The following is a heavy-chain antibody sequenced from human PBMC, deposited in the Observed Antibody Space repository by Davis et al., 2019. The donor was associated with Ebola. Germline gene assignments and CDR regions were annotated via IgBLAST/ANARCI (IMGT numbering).Heavy chain of an antibody. CDR1: GFTFTGYY. CDR3: ARDDKVMHFDY. D-gene: IGHD3-16*01. CDR2: ISLNSGST. J-gene: IGHJ4*02. V-gene: IGHV1-2*02. Sequence: ASVQVSCKASGFTFTGYYMHWVRQAPGQGPEWMGWISLNSGSTKYSHKFQGRVTMTRDTSINTAHMELSGLRSDDTAVYYCARDDKVMHFDYWGQGTLVTVSS.